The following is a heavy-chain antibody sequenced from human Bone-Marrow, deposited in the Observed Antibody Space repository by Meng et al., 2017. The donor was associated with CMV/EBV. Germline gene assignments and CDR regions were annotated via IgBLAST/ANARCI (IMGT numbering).Heavy chain of an antibody. V-gene: IGHV3-21*01. D-gene: IGHD2-15*01. CDR3: ARALTVTIGNVGGEGKLNSYFYALDV. CDR2: IRPESSQI. CDR1: GFRFSDYT. Sequence: GESLKISCAASGFRFSDYTLSWVRQAPGKGLEWVASIRPESSQIYYADSVKGRFTISREDAKNSLFLQMNSLRAEDTAVYFGARALTVTIGNVGGEGKLNSYFYALDVWGQGTTVTVSS. J-gene: IGHJ6*02.